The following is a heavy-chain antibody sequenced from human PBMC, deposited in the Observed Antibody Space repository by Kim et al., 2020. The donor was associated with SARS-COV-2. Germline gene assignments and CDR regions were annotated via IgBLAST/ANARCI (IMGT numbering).Heavy chain of an antibody. J-gene: IGHJ4*02. CDR1: GYSITSGYY. CDR2: IYHSGTT. V-gene: IGHV4-38-2*02. D-gene: IGHD5-12*01. Sequence: SETLSLTCSVSGYSITSGYYWGWIRQPPGKGLEWIGSIYHSGTTYYNPSLKSRVTLSVHTSKNQFSLKVTSVTAADTAVYYCARWTGGLTYYFDSWGQGTLVTVSS. CDR3: ARWTGGLTYYFDS.